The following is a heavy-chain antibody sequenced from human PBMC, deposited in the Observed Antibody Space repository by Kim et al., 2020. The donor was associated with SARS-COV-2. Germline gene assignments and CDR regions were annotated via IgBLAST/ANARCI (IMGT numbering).Heavy chain of an antibody. V-gene: IGHV4-39*01. J-gene: IGHJ5*02. D-gene: IGHD6-13*01. CDR2: IYYSGST. CDR1: GGSISSSSYY. CDR3: ARHCIAAAGTANWFDP. Sequence: SETLSHTCTVSGGSISSSSYYWGWIRQPPGKGLEWIGSIYYSGSTYYNPSLKSRVTISVDTSKNQFSLKLSSVTAADTAVYYCARHCIAAAGTANWFDPWGQGTLVTVSS.